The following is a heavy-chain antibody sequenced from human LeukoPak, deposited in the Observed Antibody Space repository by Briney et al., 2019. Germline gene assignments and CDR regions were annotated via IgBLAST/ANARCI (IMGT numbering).Heavy chain of an antibody. D-gene: IGHD4-17*01. CDR3: VVPYGDHVGFDY. CDR2: ISGSGGST. J-gene: IGHJ4*02. CDR1: GFTFSSYA. V-gene: IGHV3-23*01. Sequence: PGGSLRLSCAASGFTFSSYAMRWVRQAPGKGLEWVSAISGSGGSTYYADSVKGRFTISRDNSKNTLYLQMNSLRAEDTAVYYCVVPYGDHVGFDYWGQGTLVTVSS.